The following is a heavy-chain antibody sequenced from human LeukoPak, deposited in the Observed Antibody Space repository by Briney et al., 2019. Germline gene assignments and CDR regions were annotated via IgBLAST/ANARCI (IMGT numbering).Heavy chain of an antibody. CDR3: TREARVGNWFDP. Sequence: VASVKVSCRASGYTFTDYYIHWVRQAPGQGLEWMGWINPDNGGTNYAQKFQVRVTMTRDTSIRTVYMDLSRLRSDDTAVFYCTREARVGNWFDPWGQGTQVTVSS. J-gene: IGHJ5*02. CDR1: GYTFTDYY. V-gene: IGHV1-2*02. CDR2: INPDNGGT. D-gene: IGHD2-2*01.